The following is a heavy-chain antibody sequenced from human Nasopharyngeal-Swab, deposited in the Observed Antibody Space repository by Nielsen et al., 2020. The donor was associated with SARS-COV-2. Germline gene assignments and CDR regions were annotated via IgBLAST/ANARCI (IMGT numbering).Heavy chain of an antibody. D-gene: IGHD3-10*01. CDR1: GFTFRDYW. V-gene: IGHV3-7*01. CDR2: IKQDGSEK. J-gene: IGHJ4*02. Sequence: GGSLRLSCVASGFTFRDYWMSWVRQAPAKGLEWVASIKQDGSEKNYVDSVKGRFTISRDNAKNSLFLQMDSLSTEDTAFYYCARVGGRTSPMGSWGQGTLVTVSS. CDR3: ARVGGRTSPMGS.